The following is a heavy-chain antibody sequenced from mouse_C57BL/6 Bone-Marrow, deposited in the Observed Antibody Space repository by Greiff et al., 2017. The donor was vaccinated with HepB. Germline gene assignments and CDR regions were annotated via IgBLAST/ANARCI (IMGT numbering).Heavy chain of an antibody. D-gene: IGHD1-1*01. CDR1: GYTFTSYG. Sequence: VKLMESGAELARPGASVKLSCKASGYTFTSYGISWVKQRTGQGLEWIGEIYPRSGNTYYNEKFKGKATLTADKSSSTAYMELRSLTSEDSAVYFCARSGYSRGFAYWGQGTLVTVSA. J-gene: IGHJ3*01. V-gene: IGHV1-81*01. CDR3: ARSGYSRGFAY. CDR2: IYPRSGNT.